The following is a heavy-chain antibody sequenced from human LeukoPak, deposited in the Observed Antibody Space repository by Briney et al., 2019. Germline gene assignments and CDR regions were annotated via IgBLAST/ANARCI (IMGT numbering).Heavy chain of an antibody. Sequence: QPGGSLRLSCAASGFTFSSYWMSWVRQAPGKGLEWVANIKQDGSEKYYVDSVKGRFTISRDNAKNSLYLQMNSLRAEDTAVYYCARRAGGYYDSRAPSFAFDIWGQGTMVTVSS. V-gene: IGHV3-7*04. CDR2: IKQDGSEK. D-gene: IGHD3-22*01. CDR3: ARRAGGYYDSRAPSFAFDI. J-gene: IGHJ3*02. CDR1: GFTFSSYW.